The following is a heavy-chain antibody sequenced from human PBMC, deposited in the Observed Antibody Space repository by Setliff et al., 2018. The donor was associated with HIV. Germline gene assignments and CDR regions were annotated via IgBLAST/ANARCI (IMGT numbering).Heavy chain of an antibody. D-gene: IGHD3-3*01. CDR2: IHTSGST. J-gene: IGHJ6*03. CDR3: ARGSRQLTIFGVVFKTNYYFMDV. V-gene: IGHV4-4*07. Sequence: PSETLSLTCTVSGDSIGYYYWSWIRQPAGRGLEWMGRIHTSGSTNYNPSLTSRVTLSVDTSKNQFFLKLTSLSAADTAVYYCARGSRQLTIFGVVFKTNYYFMDVWGKGTAVTVSS. CDR1: GDSIGYYY.